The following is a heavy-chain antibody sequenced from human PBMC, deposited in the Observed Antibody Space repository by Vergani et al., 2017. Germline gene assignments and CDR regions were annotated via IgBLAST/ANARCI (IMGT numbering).Heavy chain of an antibody. D-gene: IGHD2-8*01. V-gene: IGHV3-21*06. CDR2: IGSSGPYI. Sequence: VQLVESGGSVVQPGGSLRLSCVASGFMFRNYGMHWVRQAPGKGLEWVAFIGSSGPYINYADSVKGRFIISRDNTNNSLFLQLRSLRAEDAAVYYCARDCTSGGCPDNYGMDVWGQGATVTVSS. CDR3: ARDCTSGGCPDNYGMDV. CDR1: GFMFRNYG. J-gene: IGHJ6*02.